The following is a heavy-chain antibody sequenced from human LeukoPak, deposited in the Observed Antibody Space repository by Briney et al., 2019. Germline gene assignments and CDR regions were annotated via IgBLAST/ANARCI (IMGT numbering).Heavy chain of an antibody. Sequence: ASVKVSCKASGYTFNTYSITWVRQAPGQGVEWVGWINAKTGNPTYAQGFTGRFVFSLDTSVSTAYLQISSLKAEDTAVYYCAREVLRFDYWGQGTLVTVSS. V-gene: IGHV7-4-1*02. CDR3: AREVLRFDY. CDR2: INAKTGNP. CDR1: GYTFNTYS. J-gene: IGHJ4*02.